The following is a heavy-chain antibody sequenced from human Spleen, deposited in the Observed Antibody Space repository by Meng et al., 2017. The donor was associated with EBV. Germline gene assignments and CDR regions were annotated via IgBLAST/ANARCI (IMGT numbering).Heavy chain of an antibody. Sequence: QLQLRESGPGQVKPSETLSLTCTVAGDSISSFYYWGWIRQPPGRGLEWIGSVHYTGSTYYSPSLKSRVTVSVDTSKNQFSLILSSVTAADTTVYYCARGRSGRSHKWFRGVYFDYWGQGTLVTVDS. V-gene: IGHV4-39*01. CDR2: VHYTGST. CDR1: GDSISSFYY. J-gene: IGHJ4*02. D-gene: IGHD3-22*01. CDR3: ARGRSGRSHKWFRGVYFDY.